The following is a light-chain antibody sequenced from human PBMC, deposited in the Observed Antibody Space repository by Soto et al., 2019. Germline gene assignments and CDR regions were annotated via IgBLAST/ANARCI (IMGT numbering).Light chain of an antibody. CDR2: STN. CDR3: MLYMRTGISL. CDR1: SGSVSTSYH. J-gene: IGLJ2*01. V-gene: IGLV8-61*01. Sequence: QTVVTQEPSISVSPGGTVTFTCGLSSGSVSTSYHPSWYQQTPGQTPRTLIYSTNIRSSGVPDRFSGSILGNKAALASTGAQPDDESDYYCMLYMRTGISLFGGGTKVTVL.